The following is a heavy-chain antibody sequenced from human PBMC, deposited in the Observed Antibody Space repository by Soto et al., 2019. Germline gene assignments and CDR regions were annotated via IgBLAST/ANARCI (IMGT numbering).Heavy chain of an antibody. CDR2: FRGSGDDGTT. J-gene: IGHJ3*01. D-gene: IGHD5-12*01. CDR3: VREGRGSFDF. CDR1: GFTFSSYS. V-gene: IGHV3-23*01. Sequence: EVQLLESGGGLVQPGGSLRLSCAASGFTFSSYSMSWVRQAPGKGLEWVSGFRGSGDDGTTYYADSVKGRFTISRDNSKNTLSLQMSSLTADDTAIYYCVREGRGSFDFWGRGTMVTVSS.